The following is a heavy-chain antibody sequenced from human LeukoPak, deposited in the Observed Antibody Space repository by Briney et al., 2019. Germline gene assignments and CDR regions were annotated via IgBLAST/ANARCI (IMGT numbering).Heavy chain of an antibody. CDR2: ISSSGTP. J-gene: IGHJ4*02. V-gene: IGHV4-39*01. Sequence: SETLSLTCTVSGGSISTSNYYWGWIRQPPGKGLEGIVTISSSGTPHYNSGLSSRLTISLYTSKNQFSLHLSSVTAVDTAVYYCVRPRDYGFDNWGQGTLVTVSS. CDR3: VRPRDYGFDN. D-gene: IGHD4-17*01. CDR1: GGSISTSNYY.